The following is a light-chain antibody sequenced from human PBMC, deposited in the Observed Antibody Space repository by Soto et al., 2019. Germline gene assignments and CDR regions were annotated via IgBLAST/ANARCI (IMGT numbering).Light chain of an antibody. CDR1: SSDVGGYNY. Sequence: QSVLTQPASVSGPPGQSITISCTGTSSDVGGYNYVSWYQQHPGKAPKLMIYDVSNRPSGVSNRFSGSKSGNTASLTISGLQAEDEADYYCSSYTSSSTLFGTGTKLTVL. J-gene: IGLJ1*01. CDR2: DVS. CDR3: SSYTSSSTL. V-gene: IGLV2-14*01.